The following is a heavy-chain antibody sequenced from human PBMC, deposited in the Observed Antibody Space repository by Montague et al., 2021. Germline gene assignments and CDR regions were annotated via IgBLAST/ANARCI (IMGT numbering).Heavy chain of an antibody. CDR1: GYTFISYG. J-gene: IGHJ4*02. D-gene: IGHD6-19*01. Sequence: QSGAEVKKPGESLKISCKASGYTFISYGISWVRQAPGQGLEWMGWISAYNGNTNYAQKLQGRVTMTTDTSTSTAYMELRSLRSDDTAVYYCASSFGSGSYYYFDYWGQGTLVTVSS. V-gene: IGHV1-18*01. CDR2: ISAYNGNT. CDR3: ASSFGSGSYYYFDY.